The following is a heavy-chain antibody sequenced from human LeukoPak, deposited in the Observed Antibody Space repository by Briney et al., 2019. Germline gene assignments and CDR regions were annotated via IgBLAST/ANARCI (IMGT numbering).Heavy chain of an antibody. D-gene: IGHD6-6*01. CDR2: INHSGST. Sequence: PSETLSLTCAVYGGSFSGYYWSWIRQPPGKGLEWIGEINHSGSTNYNPSLKSRVTISVDTSKSQFSLKLSSVTAADTAVYYCARVFARLGSFWGQGTLVTVSS. CDR1: GGSFSGYY. J-gene: IGHJ4*02. V-gene: IGHV4-34*01. CDR3: ARVFARLGSF.